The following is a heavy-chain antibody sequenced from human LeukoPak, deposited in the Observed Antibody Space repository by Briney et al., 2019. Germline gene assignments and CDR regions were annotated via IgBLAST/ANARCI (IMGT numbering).Heavy chain of an antibody. J-gene: IGHJ3*01. V-gene: IGHV4-39*01. CDR1: GGTFSGSSYY. CDR3: AGGMNDDAFDV. CDR2: MYYSAIT. D-gene: IGHD6-25*01. Sequence: PSETLSLTCNVSGGTFSGSSYYWGWIRQPPGRGLEWIVSMYYSAITYYNPSLRSRVTISASTSKNQFALKLSAVTAADTAVYYCAGGMNDDAFDVWGQGTVVSVSP.